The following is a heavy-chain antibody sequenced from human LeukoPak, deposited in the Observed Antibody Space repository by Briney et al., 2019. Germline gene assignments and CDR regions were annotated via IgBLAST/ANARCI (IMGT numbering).Heavy chain of an antibody. CDR2: INHSGST. V-gene: IGHV4-34*01. D-gene: IGHD3-10*01. CDR1: GVSFSGYY. CDR3: ARGPGVLLWFGEGLDP. Sequence: PSETLSLTCAVYGVSFSGYYWSWIRQPPGKGLEWIGEINHSGSTNYNPSLKSRVTISVDTSKNQFSLKLSSVTAADTAVYYCARGPGVLLWFGEGLDPWGQGTLVTVSS. J-gene: IGHJ5*02.